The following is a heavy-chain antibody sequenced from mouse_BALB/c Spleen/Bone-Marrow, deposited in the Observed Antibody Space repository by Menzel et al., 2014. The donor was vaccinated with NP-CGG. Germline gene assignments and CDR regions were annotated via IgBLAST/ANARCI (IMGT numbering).Heavy chain of an antibody. CDR3: ARGYRYGRGYAMDY. J-gene: IGHJ4*01. D-gene: IGHD2-14*01. CDR1: GFTSSDNW. CDR2: ILPGSGTT. V-gene: IGHV1-9*01. Sequence: QVQLKESGAELMKPGASVKISCKATGFTSSDNWIEWVKQRPGHGLEWIGEILPGSGTTNYNEKFKGKATFTADTSSNTAYMQLSSLTSEDSAVYYCARGYRYGRGYAMDYWGQGTSVTVSS.